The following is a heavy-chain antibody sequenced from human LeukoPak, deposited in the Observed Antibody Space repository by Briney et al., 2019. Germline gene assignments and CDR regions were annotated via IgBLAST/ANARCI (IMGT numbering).Heavy chain of an antibody. CDR2: IYYSGST. Sequence: SETLSLTCTVSGGSISSYYWSWIRQPPGKGLEWIGYIYYSGSTNYNPSLKSRVTISVDTSKNQFSLKLSSVTAADTAVYYCARDVRDHVLQWVGEWTSFDSWGQGTLVTVSS. D-gene: IGHD3-10*01. V-gene: IGHV4-59*01. CDR1: GGSISSYY. J-gene: IGHJ4*02. CDR3: ARDVRDHVLQWVGEWTSFDS.